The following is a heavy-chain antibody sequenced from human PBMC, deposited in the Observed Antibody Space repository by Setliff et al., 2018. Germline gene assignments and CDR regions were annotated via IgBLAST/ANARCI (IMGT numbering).Heavy chain of an antibody. CDR1: GGSISSSNW. CDR2: IYHSGST. Sequence: PSETLSLTCAVSGGSISSSNWWSWVRQPPGKGLEWIGEIYHSGSTNYNPSLKSRVTISVDKSKNRFSLKLSSVTAADTAVYYCARGLFDSSGYRGTTDAFDIWGQGTMVTVSS. V-gene: IGHV4-4*02. J-gene: IGHJ3*02. D-gene: IGHD3-22*01. CDR3: ARGLFDSSGYRGTTDAFDI.